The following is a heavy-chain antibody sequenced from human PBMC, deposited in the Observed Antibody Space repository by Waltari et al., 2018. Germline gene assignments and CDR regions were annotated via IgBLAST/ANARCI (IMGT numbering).Heavy chain of an antibody. V-gene: IGHV3-23*01. CDR1: GFTFSSYA. Sequence: EVQLLESGGGLVQPGGTLRLSCAASGFTFSSYAMSWVRQAPGKGMEWVSAISGSGGSTYYADSVKGRFTISRDNSKNTLYLQMNSLRAEDTAVYYCAKGRWQWLNPLDYWGQGTLVTVSS. J-gene: IGHJ4*02. CDR3: AKGRWQWLNPLDY. CDR2: ISGSGGST. D-gene: IGHD6-19*01.